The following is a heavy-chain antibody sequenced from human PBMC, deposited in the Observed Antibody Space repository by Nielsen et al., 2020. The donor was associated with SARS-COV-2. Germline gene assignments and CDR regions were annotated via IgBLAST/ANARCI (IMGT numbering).Heavy chain of an antibody. J-gene: IGHJ5*02. Sequence: WIRQPPGKGLEWIGEIDHSGGTSYNPSLKSRVTISVDTSKNQFSLKLSSVTAADTAVYYCARHYSSSWIQRFDPWGQGTLVTVSS. CDR2: IDHSGGT. CDR3: ARHYSSSWIQRFDP. V-gene: IGHV4-34*13. D-gene: IGHD6-13*01.